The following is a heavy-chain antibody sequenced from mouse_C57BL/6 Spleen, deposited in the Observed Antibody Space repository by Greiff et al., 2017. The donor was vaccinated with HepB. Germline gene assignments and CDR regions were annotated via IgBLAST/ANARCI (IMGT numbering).Heavy chain of an antibody. CDR1: GFTFSDYY. D-gene: IGHD2-1*01. CDR2: INYDGSST. CDR3: ARYGNYYAMDY. J-gene: IGHJ4*01. Sequence: EVQLVESEGGLVQPGRSMKLSCTASGFTFSDYYMAWVRQVPEKGLEWVANINYDGSSTYYLDSLKSRFIISRDNAKNILYLQMSSLKSEDTATYYCARYGNYYAMDYWGQGTSVTVSS. V-gene: IGHV5-16*01.